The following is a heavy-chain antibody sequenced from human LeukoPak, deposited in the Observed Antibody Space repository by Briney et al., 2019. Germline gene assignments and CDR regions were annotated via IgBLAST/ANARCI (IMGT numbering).Heavy chain of an antibody. Sequence: RASVKVSCKVSGCTLSESSMHWVRQAPGKGLEWMGGFDPEDGETLYAQKFQGRVTMTEDTSTDTAYMELSSLRSEDTAVYYCATATYGSGIYRREYFYYYGLDVWGQGTTVTVSS. CDR3: ATATYGSGIYRREYFYYYGLDV. CDR1: GCTLSESS. V-gene: IGHV1-24*01. D-gene: IGHD3-10*01. J-gene: IGHJ6*02. CDR2: FDPEDGET.